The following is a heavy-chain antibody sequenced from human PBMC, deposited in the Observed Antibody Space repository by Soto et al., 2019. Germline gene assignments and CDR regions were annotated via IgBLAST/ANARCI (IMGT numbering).Heavy chain of an antibody. CDR2: ISSSDSII. J-gene: IGHJ4*02. CDR1: GFTFSDYY. V-gene: IGHV3-11*01. D-gene: IGHD6-19*01. CDR3: AKAQWLLAGDYFDS. Sequence: PGGSLRLSCAASGFTFSDYYMSWIRQAPGKGLEWVSYISSSDSIIYYADSVKGRFTISRDNAKNSVHLQMNSLRAEDTAVYYCAKAQWLLAGDYFDSWGQGTPVTVSS.